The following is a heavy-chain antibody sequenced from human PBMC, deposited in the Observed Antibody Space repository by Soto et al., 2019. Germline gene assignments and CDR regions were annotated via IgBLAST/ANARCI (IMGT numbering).Heavy chain of an antibody. CDR1: GYTFTSYG. J-gene: IGHJ4*02. CDR3: ARDRTEDIVVVVAAEFDY. V-gene: IGHV1-18*04. Sequence: QVQLVQSGAEVKKPGASVKVSCKASGYTFTSYGISWVRQAPGKGLEWMGWISAYNGNTNYAQKLQGRVTMTTDTSTSTAYMELRSLRSDDTAVYYCARDRTEDIVVVVAAEFDYWGQGTLVTVSS. CDR2: ISAYNGNT. D-gene: IGHD2-15*01.